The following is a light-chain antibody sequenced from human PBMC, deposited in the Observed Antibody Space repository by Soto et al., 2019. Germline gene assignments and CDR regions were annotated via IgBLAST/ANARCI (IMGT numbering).Light chain of an antibody. Sequence: DIQMTQSPSSLSASVGDTVTITCRASQAINKNLNWDQQKPGQAPNLRIYSASDFQSGFPSRFSGSGSGTEFTLTISCLQPEDSATHYCQQSFHTPYTFGQGTDLEI. V-gene: IGKV1-39*01. CDR1: QAINKN. J-gene: IGKJ2*01. CDR3: QQSFHTPYT. CDR2: SAS.